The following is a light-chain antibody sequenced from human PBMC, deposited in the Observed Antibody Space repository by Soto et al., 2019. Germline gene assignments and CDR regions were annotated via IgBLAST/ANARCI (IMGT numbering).Light chain of an antibody. Sequence: QSVLTQSPSVSAAPGQKVTISCSGSSSNIGNNYVSWYQQLPGTDPKLLIYDNNKRPSGIPDRFSGSKSGTSATLGITGLQTGDEADYYCGTWDSSLAVVFGGGTKLTVL. CDR3: GTWDSSLAVV. V-gene: IGLV1-51*01. CDR1: SSNIGNNY. CDR2: DNN. J-gene: IGLJ2*01.